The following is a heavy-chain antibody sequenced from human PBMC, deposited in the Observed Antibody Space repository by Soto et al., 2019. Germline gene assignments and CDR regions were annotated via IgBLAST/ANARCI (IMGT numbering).Heavy chain of an antibody. CDR2: IYYNGNT. Sequence: SETLSLTCSFSGGSISSYYWSWIRQPPGKGLEWIGYIYYNGNTNYNPSLKSRVTISVDTSKNQFSLKLTSVTAADTAVYYCARHVDTAKAYYFDYWGQGTLVTVA. CDR1: GGSISSYY. CDR3: ARHVDTAKAYYFDY. V-gene: IGHV4-59*01. J-gene: IGHJ4*02. D-gene: IGHD5-18*01.